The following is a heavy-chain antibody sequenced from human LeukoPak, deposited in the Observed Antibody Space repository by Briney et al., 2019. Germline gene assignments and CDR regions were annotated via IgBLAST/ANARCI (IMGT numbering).Heavy chain of an antibody. J-gene: IGHJ4*02. D-gene: IGHD2-21*02. CDR3: ARRPRVTAPFDY. Sequence: ETGGSLRLSCAASGFTFSSYGMSLVRQAPGKGLEWGSAISGSGGSTYYADSVKGRFTISRDNSKNTLYLQMNSLRAEDTAVYYCARRPRVTAPFDYWGQGILVTVSS. V-gene: IGHV3-23*01. CDR1: GFTFSSYG. CDR2: ISGSGGST.